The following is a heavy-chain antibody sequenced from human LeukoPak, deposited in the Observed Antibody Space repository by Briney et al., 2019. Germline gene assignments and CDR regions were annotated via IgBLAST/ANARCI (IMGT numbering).Heavy chain of an antibody. CDR3: ARIYGDKKGRWFDP. J-gene: IGHJ5*02. D-gene: IGHD4-17*01. CDR1: GGSISSSSYY. CDR2: IYYSGST. Sequence: SSETLSLTCTVSGGSISSSSYYWGWIRQPPGKGLEWIGSIYYSGSTYYNPSLKSRVTISVDTSKNQFSLKLSSVTAADTAVYYCARIYGDKKGRWFDPWGQGTLVTVSS. V-gene: IGHV4-39*01.